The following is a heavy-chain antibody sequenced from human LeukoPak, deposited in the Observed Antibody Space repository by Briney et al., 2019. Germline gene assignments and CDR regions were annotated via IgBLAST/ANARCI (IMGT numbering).Heavy chain of an antibody. CDR3: ARVQDGYVWGSYRPWYFDY. Sequence: PSQTLSLTCTVSGGSISSGDYYWSWIRQPPGKGLEWIGEINHSGSTNYNPSLESRVTISVDTSKNQFSLKLSSVTAADTAVYYCARVQDGYVWGSYRPWYFDYWGQGTLVTVSS. D-gene: IGHD3-16*02. CDR2: INHSGST. J-gene: IGHJ4*02. V-gene: IGHV4-30-4*01. CDR1: GGSISSGDYY.